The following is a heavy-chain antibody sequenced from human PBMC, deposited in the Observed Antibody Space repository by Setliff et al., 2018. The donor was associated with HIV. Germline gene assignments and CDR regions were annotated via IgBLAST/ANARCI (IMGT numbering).Heavy chain of an antibody. CDR3: ARDFGITRIVVARDAFDI. CDR1: GYTFTSYG. D-gene: IGHD3-22*01. V-gene: IGHV1-18*01. Sequence: ASVKVSCKASGYTFTSYGISWVRQAPGQGLEWVGWISAYNGNTNYAQKLQGRVTMTTDTSTSTAYMELRGLRADATAVYYCARDFGITRIVVARDAFDIWGQGTLVTVSS. J-gene: IGHJ3*02. CDR2: ISAYNGNT.